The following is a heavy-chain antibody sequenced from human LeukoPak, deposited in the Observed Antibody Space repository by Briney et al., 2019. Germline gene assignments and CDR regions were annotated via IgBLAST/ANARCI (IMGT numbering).Heavy chain of an antibody. D-gene: IGHD5-18*01. CDR1: GYTFTSYG. CDR3: ARDEVAMGEFDY. CDR2: ISAYNGNT. V-gene: IGHV1-18*01. Sequence: ASVKVSXKASGYTFTSYGISWMRQAPGEGLERMGWISAYNGNTKYAQKLQGRVTMTTDTSTSTAYMELRSLRSDDTAVYYCARDEVAMGEFDYWGQGTLVTVSS. J-gene: IGHJ4*02.